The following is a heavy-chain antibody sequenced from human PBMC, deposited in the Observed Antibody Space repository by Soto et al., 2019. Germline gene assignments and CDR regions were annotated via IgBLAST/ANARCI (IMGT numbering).Heavy chain of an antibody. CDR1: GFTFRNYA. CDR2: ISGSGGGA. V-gene: IGHV3-23*01. CDR3: EKTGCSAWPLTY. Sequence: EVQLLESGGDSVQPGGSLRLSCAASGFTFRNYAMTWVRQAPGKGLEWVSHISGSGGGADYADSVKGRFTISRDNSKNTLYLQMNNLRVEDTAVYYCEKTGCSAWPLTYWGQGTLVSVSS. D-gene: IGHD6-19*01. J-gene: IGHJ4*02.